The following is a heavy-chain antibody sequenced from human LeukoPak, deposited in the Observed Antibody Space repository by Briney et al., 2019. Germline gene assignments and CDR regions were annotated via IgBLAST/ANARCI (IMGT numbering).Heavy chain of an antibody. J-gene: IGHJ5*02. Sequence: SETLSLTCTVSGGSISYYYWSWIRQPPGKGLEGIGYIYYSGSTYYNPSLKSRVTISVDTSKNQFSLKLSSVTAADTAVYYCAGHDYGDYLVWFDPWGQGTLVTVSS. CDR3: AGHDYGDYLVWFDP. CDR2: IYYSGST. CDR1: GGSISYYY. V-gene: IGHV4-59*04. D-gene: IGHD4-17*01.